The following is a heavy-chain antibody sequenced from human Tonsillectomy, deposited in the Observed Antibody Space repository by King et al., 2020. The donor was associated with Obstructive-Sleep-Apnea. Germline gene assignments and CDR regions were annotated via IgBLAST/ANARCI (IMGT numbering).Heavy chain of an antibody. V-gene: IGHV3-30*04. D-gene: IGHD6-19*01. Sequence: VQLVESGGGVVQPGRSLRLSCAASGFTFINYALHWVRQAPGKGLEWVALISYDEIDKYYADSVRGRFTISRDNSKNTVYLQMNSLRAADTALYFCARADNSGWTEWGQGTLVTVSS. J-gene: IGHJ4*02. CDR1: GFTFINYA. CDR3: ARADNSGWTE. CDR2: ISYDEIDK.